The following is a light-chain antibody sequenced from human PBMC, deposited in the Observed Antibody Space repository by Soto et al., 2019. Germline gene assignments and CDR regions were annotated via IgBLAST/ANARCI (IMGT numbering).Light chain of an antibody. Sequence: QSVLTQPPSVSGAPGQRVTISCTGSSSNIGAGYDVHWYQQLPGTAPKLLIFRNNNRPSGVPDRFSGSKPGTSASLAITGLQAEDEADYYCQSYDSSLSAYVFATGTKVTVL. CDR1: SSNIGAGYD. CDR3: QSYDSSLSAYV. J-gene: IGLJ1*01. CDR2: RNN. V-gene: IGLV1-40*01.